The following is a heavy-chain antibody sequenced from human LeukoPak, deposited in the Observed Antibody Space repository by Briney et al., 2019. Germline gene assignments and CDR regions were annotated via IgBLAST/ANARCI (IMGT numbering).Heavy chain of an antibody. J-gene: IGHJ4*02. CDR2: IYYSGST. Sequence: SETLSLTCAVSGGSISSSSYYWGWIRQPPGKGLEWIGSIYYSGSTYYNPSLKSRVTISVDTSKNQFSLKLSSVTAADTAVYYCAAITIFGVEIDYWGQGTLVTVSS. D-gene: IGHD3-3*01. V-gene: IGHV4-39*01. CDR3: AAITIFGVEIDY. CDR1: GGSISSSSYY.